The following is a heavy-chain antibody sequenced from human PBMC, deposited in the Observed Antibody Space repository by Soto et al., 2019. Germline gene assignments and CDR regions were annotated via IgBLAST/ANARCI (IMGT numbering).Heavy chain of an antibody. V-gene: IGHV2-5*02. CDR3: AHRQFRYLFDY. CDR2: MYRDDDK. D-gene: IGHD1-1*01. CDR1: GFSLSTSGVG. J-gene: IGHJ4*02. Sequence: QITLKESGPTLVKPTQTLTLTCTFSGFSLSTSGVGVGWIRQPPGKALAWLALMYRDDDKRYSPSLKSRLTITKATSKNQVVLTMTNMDPVDTATYYCAHRQFRYLFDYWGQGTLVTVSS.